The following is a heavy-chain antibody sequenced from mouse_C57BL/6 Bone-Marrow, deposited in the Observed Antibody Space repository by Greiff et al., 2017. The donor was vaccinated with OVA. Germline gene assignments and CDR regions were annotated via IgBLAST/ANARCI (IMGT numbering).Heavy chain of an antibody. Sequence: VQLKESGGGLVQPGGSMKLSCAASGFTFSDAWMDWVRQSPEKGLEWVAEIRNKANNHATYYAESVKGRFTISRDDSKSSVYLQMNSLRAEDTGIYYCTRLWLLRPWFAYWGQGTLVTVSA. V-gene: IGHV6-6*01. CDR1: GFTFSDAW. J-gene: IGHJ3*01. CDR3: TRLWLLRPWFAY. CDR2: IRNKANNHAT. D-gene: IGHD2-3*01.